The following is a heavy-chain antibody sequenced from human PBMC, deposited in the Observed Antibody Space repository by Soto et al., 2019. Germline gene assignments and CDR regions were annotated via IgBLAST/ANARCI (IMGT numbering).Heavy chain of an antibody. D-gene: IGHD1-26*01. CDR2: INHSGST. V-gene: IGHV4-34*01. CDR1: GGSFSGYY. CDR3: ARLDTAKVGATRPFDY. Sequence: SETLSLTCAVYGGSFSGYYWSWIRQPPGKGLEWIGEINHSGSTNYNPSLKSRVTISVDTSKNQFSLKLSSVTAADTAVYYCARLDTAKVGATRPFDYWGQGTLVTVSS. J-gene: IGHJ4*02.